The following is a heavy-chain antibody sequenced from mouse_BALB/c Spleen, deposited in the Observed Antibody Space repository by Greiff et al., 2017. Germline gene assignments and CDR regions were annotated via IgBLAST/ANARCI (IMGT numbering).Heavy chain of an antibody. CDR3: ARHDGYLDY. D-gene: IGHD2-3*01. J-gene: IGHJ2*01. V-gene: IGHV5-12-1*01. CDR2: ISSGGGST. Sequence: EVMLVESGGGLVKPGGSLKLSCAASGFAFSSYDMSWVRQTPEKRPEWVAYISSGGGSTYYPDTVKGRFTISRDNAKNTLYLQMSSLKSEDTAMYYCARHDGYLDYWGQGTTLTVSS. CDR1: GFAFSSYD.